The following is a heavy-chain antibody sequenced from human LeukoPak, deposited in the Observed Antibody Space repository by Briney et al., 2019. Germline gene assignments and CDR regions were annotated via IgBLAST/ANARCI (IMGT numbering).Heavy chain of an antibody. D-gene: IGHD6-6*01. CDR3: ARAGLAPARSGWFDP. J-gene: IGHJ5*02. V-gene: IGHV1-2*02. Sequence: EASVKVSCKASGYTFTSYDINWVRQAPGQGLEWMGWINPNSGGTNYAQKFQGRVTMTRDTSISTAYMELSRLRSDDTAVYYCARAGLAPARSGWFDPWGQGTLVTVSS. CDR2: INPNSGGT. CDR1: GYTFTSYD.